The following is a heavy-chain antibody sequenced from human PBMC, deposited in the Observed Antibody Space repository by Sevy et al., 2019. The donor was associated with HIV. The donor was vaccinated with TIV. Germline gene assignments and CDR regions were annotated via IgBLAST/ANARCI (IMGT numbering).Heavy chain of an antibody. CDR2: ISGSGDTT. J-gene: IGHJ4*02. D-gene: IGHD3-16*01. Sequence: GGCLRLSCAASGFTFTIYAMTCVRQAPGKGLEWVSGISGSGDTTYYADSVKGRFTISRDNSKNTLYLQMNSLRAEYTAVYYCAKESWKHLGGNIDCWGQGTLVSVSS. CDR1: GFTFTIYA. CDR3: AKESWKHLGGNIDC. V-gene: IGHV3-23*01.